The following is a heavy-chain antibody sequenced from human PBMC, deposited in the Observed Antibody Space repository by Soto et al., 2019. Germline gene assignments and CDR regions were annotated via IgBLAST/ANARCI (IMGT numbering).Heavy chain of an antibody. CDR1: GFNLRDQA. Sequence: LQSGGGIAQPGGSLRLSCTASGFNLRDQALSWVRQALGGGLEWVSGISGMEDRTNYADFVKGRFFISKDRAKNTLNLQMNGLRDDDTAVYYCAKTYTGGWGQGTQVTVSS. D-gene: IGHD3-10*01. CDR3: AKTYTGG. V-gene: IGHV3-23*01. J-gene: IGHJ4*02. CDR2: ISGMEDRT.